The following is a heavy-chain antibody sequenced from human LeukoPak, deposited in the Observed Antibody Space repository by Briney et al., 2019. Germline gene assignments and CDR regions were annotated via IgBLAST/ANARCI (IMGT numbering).Heavy chain of an antibody. CDR1: GYTFTGYY. J-gene: IGHJ5*02. CDR2: INPNSGGT. V-gene: IGHV1-2*02. Sequence: GASVKVSCKASGYTFTGYYMHWVRQAPGQGLEWMGWINPNSGGTNYAQKFQGRVTMTRDTSISTAYMELSRLRSDDTAVYYCARGGVVPAAIPMDWFDLWGQGTLVTVSS. CDR3: ARGGVVPAAIPMDWFDL. D-gene: IGHD2-2*01.